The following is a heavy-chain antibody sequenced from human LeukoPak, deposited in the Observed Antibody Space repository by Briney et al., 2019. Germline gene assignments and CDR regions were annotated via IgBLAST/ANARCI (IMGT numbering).Heavy chain of an antibody. J-gene: IGHJ4*02. CDR1: GFTFSNEA. CDR3: AKDRYDYVWGSYSDY. Sequence: GGSLRLSCAVSGFTFSNEAMGWVRQLRGGGLEWVSTSSPGGGTTYYAESMKGRFTISRDNSKRTLYLEMNSLRVEDTAVYYCAKDRYDYVWGSYSDYWGRGTLVTVSS. D-gene: IGHD3-16*01. V-gene: IGHV3-23*01. CDR2: SSPGGGTT.